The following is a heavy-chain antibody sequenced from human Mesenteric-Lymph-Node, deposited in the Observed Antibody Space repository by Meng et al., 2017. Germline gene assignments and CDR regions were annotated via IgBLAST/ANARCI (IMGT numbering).Heavy chain of an antibody. D-gene: IGHD3-22*01. CDR1: GFAFRTYA. Sequence: GGSLRLSCAASGFAFRTYAMSWLRQAPGKGLEWVGRIKSKTDDGTTDYAAPVKGRFTISRDDSKNTLYLQMNSLKTEDTAVYYCTTDLIPHYYDSSGYYLWGQGTLVTVSS. V-gene: IGHV3-15*01. J-gene: IGHJ4*02. CDR3: TTDLIPHYYDSSGYYL. CDR2: IKSKTDDGTT.